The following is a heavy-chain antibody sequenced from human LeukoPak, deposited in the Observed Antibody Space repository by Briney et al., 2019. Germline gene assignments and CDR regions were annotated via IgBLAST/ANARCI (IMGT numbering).Heavy chain of an antibody. V-gene: IGHV4-34*01. D-gene: IGHD5-24*01. CDR1: GGSFSGYY. CDR2: INYSGRT. J-gene: IGHJ4*02. Sequence: SETLSLTCAVYGGSFSGYYWSWIRQPPGKGLEWIGEINYSGRTNYNPSLKSRVTISVDTSKNQFSLKLSSVTAADTAVYYCASRRWLPYYFDYWGQGTLVTVSS. CDR3: ASRRWLPYYFDY.